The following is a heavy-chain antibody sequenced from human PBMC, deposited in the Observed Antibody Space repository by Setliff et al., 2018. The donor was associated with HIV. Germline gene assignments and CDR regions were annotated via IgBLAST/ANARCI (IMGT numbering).Heavy chain of an antibody. V-gene: IGHV1-2*02. CDR3: ARDGKRDDAFDI. CDR2: INPNSGDT. Sequence: ASVKVSCKASGNAFNGNRVHWVRQAPGQGLEWMGWINPNSGDTNYAQNFQGRVTMTRDTSISTAYMELRRLRYDDTAVYYCARDGKRDDAFDIWGQGTMVTVSS. J-gene: IGHJ3*02. CDR1: GNAFNGNR.